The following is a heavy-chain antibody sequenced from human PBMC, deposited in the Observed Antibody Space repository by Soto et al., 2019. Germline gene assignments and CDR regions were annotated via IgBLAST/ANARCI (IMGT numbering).Heavy chain of an antibody. CDR1: GGSIGTNY. D-gene: IGHD6-13*01. Sequence: QVQLQESGPGLVKPSETLSLTCTVSGGSIGTNYWSWIRQPPGKGLEWIGHVYYTGSTNYNPSLKSRVTISVDTSKNEFSLTLSSVTAADTAVYYCARRPDRGSSRFDYWGQGTLVTASS. J-gene: IGHJ4*02. CDR3: ARRPDRGSSRFDY. CDR2: VYYTGST. V-gene: IGHV4-59*08.